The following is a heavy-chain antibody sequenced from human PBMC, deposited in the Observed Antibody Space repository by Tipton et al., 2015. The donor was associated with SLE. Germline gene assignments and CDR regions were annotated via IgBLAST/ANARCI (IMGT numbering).Heavy chain of an antibody. V-gene: IGHV4-34*01. D-gene: IGHD7-27*01. CDR2: INHSGST. J-gene: IGHJ2*01. CDR3: ARDPTSWGSNWYFDL. Sequence: TLSLTCAVYGGSFSGYYWSWIRQPPGKGLEWIGEINHSGSTNYNPSLKSRVTISVDTSKNQFSLKLSSVTAVDTAVYYCARDPTSWGSNWYFDLWGRGTLVTVSS. CDR1: GGSFSGYY.